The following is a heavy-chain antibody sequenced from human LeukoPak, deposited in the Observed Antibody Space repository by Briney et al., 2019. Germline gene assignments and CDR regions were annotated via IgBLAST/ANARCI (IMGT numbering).Heavy chain of an antibody. CDR3: SLARSEYHYGMDV. V-gene: IGHV6-1*01. CDR1: GDSVSSISVA. J-gene: IGHJ6*02. CDR2: TYYRSKWYY. Sequence: SQTLSLTCAISGDSVSSISVAWNWIRQSPSTGLEWLGRTYYRSKWYYEYAVSVKSRINISPDTFKTQFSLQLTSVTPEDTAVYYCSLARSEYHYGMDVWGQGTTVTVSS.